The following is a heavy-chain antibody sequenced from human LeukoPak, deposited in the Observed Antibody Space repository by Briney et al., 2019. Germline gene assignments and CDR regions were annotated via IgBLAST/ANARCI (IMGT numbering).Heavy chain of an antibody. V-gene: IGHV3-23*01. CDR1: GFTFSSYA. D-gene: IGHD5-12*01. J-gene: IGHJ4*02. CDR3: AKDGREWPRSLDY. CDR2: ISGSGGST. Sequence: GGSRRLSCAASGFTFSSYAMSWVRQAPGKGLEWVSGISGSGGSTYYADSVKGRFTISRDNSKNTLYLQMNSLRAEDTAVYYCAKDGREWPRSLDYWGQGTLVTVSS.